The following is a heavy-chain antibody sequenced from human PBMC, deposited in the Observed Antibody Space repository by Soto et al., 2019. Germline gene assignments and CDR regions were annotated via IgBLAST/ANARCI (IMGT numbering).Heavy chain of an antibody. V-gene: IGHV3-33*01. CDR1: GFTFSNYG. D-gene: IGHD1-7*01. J-gene: IGHJ4*02. Sequence: LRLSCEGSGFTFSNYGIHWVRQAPGMGLDWVAVIWYDGNNKYYSESVKGRFTISRDNSKNTVFPEMSSLRAEDTAVYYCARGNYGASGIDYWGPGALVTVSS. CDR2: IWYDGNNK. CDR3: ARGNYGASGIDY.